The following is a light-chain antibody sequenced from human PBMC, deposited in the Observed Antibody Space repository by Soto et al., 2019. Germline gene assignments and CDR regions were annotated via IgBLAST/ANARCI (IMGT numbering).Light chain of an antibody. V-gene: IGLV1-40*01. CDR3: QSYDSSLSGYV. CDR2: ANN. CDR1: SSNIGAGYD. Sequence: QSVLTQPPSVSGAPGQSVTGSCTGSSSNIGAGYDVHWYQQLPGTAPKLLIYANNIRPSGVPGRFSGSKSGTSASLAITGLQAEDEADYYCQSYDSSLSGYVFGTGTKVTVL. J-gene: IGLJ1*01.